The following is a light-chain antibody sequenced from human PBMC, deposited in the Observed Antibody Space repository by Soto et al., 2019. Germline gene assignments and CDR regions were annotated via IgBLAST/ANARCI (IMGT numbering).Light chain of an antibody. CDR3: CSYAGRSTCEV. J-gene: IGLJ2*01. CDR1: SSDVGSYNI. CDR2: EGS. V-gene: IGLV2-23*01. Sequence: QSALTQPASVSGSPGQSITISCTGTSSDVGSYNIVSWYQQHPGKAPKLMIYEGSKRPSGVSNRFSGSKSGNTSSLTISGRQAEDEADYYCCSYAGRSTCEVFGGGNEVYVL.